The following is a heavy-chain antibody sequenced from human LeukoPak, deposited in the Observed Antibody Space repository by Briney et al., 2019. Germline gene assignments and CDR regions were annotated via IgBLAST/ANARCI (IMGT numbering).Heavy chain of an antibody. V-gene: IGHV1-8*01. D-gene: IGHD3-10*01. Sequence: ASVKVSCKAPGYTFTTYDINWVRQATGQGLEWMGWMNPNSGNTGYAQKFQGRVTMTRNTSISTAYMELSSLRSEDTAVYYCARVVRGVKADYWGQGTLVTVSS. CDR1: GYTFTTYD. CDR2: MNPNSGNT. CDR3: ARVVRGVKADY. J-gene: IGHJ4*02.